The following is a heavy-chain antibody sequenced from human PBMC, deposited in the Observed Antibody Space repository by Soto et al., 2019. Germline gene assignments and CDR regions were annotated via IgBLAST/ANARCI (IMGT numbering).Heavy chain of an antibody. CDR3: ARGLWFGELSPYYYGMDV. CDR2: ISAYNGNT. D-gene: IGHD3-10*01. CDR1: GYTFTSYG. Sequence: ASVKVSCKASGYTFTSYGISWVRQAPGQGLEWMGWISAYNGNTNYAQKFQGRVTITADESTSTAYMELSSLRSEDTAVYYCARGLWFGELSPYYYGMDVWGQGTTVTVSS. J-gene: IGHJ6*02. V-gene: IGHV1-18*01.